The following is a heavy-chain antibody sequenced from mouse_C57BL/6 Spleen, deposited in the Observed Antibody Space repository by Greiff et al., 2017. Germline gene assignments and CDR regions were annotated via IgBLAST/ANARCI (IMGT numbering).Heavy chain of an antibody. CDR1: GFTFSSYA. Sequence: EVTVVESGGGLVKPGGSLTLSCAASGFTFSSYAMSWVRPTPETRLEWVATISDGGSYTYYPDNVQGRFTISSDNAKNNLYLQMSHLKTEDTAMYDCARSYDGYWYFDVWGTGTTVTVSS. D-gene: IGHD2-3*01. CDR3: ARSYDGYWYFDV. CDR2: ISDGGSYT. V-gene: IGHV5-4*03. J-gene: IGHJ1*03.